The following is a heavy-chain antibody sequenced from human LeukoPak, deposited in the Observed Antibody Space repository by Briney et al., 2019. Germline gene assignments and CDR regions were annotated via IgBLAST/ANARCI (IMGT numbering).Heavy chain of an antibody. D-gene: IGHD2-15*01. J-gene: IGHJ5*02. CDR2: IYYSGST. CDR1: GGSISSSSSY. V-gene: IGHV4-39*02. Sequence: SETLSLTCTVSGGSISSSSSYWGWIRQPPGKGLEWIGSIYYSGSTYYNPSLKSRVTISVDTSKNQFSLKLSSVTAADAAVYYCARDLVVVPREPNWFDPWGQGTLVTVSS. CDR3: ARDLVVVPREPNWFDP.